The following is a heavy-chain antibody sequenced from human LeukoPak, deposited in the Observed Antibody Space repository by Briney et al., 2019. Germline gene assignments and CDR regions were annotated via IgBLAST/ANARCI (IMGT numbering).Heavy chain of an antibody. CDR1: GYTFTSYD. D-gene: IGHD3-3*01. J-gene: IGHJ6*04. Sequence: ASVKVSFKASGYTFTSYDINWVRQAPGQGLEWMGWMNPNSGNTGYAQKFQGRVTMTRNTSISTAYMELSSLRSEDTAVYYCARTHYDFWSGPTPRMDVWGKGTTVTVSS. CDR2: MNPNSGNT. CDR3: ARTHYDFWSGPTPRMDV. V-gene: IGHV1-8*01.